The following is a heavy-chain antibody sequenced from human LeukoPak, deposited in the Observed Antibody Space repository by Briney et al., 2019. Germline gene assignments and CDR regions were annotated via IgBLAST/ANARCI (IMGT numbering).Heavy chain of an antibody. V-gene: IGHV3-30*18. CDR1: GFTLSSYG. CDR3: AKEDYYGSGSYLGY. CDR2: ISYDGSNE. Sequence: PGGSLRLSCPASGFTLSSYGSPWVRQPQARGREWVAVISYDGSNEYYADSVKGRFTISRDNSKNTVYMQMNSLRVEDTAVYYCAKEDYYGSGSYLGYWGQGTPVTVSS. D-gene: IGHD3-10*01. J-gene: IGHJ4*02.